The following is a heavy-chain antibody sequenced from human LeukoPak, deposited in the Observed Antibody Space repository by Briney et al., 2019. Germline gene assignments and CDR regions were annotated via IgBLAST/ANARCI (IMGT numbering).Heavy chain of an antibody. CDR1: GFTVSSNY. Sequence: PGGSLRLSCAASGFTVSSNYMSWVRQAPGKGLEWVSVIYSGGSTYYADSVKGRFTISRDNSKNTLYLQMNSLRAEDTAVYYCARVRGSGTYQIDYWGQGTLVTVSS. J-gene: IGHJ4*02. CDR2: IYSGGST. CDR3: ARVRGSGTYQIDY. D-gene: IGHD1-26*01. V-gene: IGHV3-66*01.